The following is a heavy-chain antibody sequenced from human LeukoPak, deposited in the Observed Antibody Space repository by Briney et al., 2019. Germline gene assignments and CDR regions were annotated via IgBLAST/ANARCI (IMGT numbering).Heavy chain of an antibody. V-gene: IGHV3-21*01. CDR2: IRSSSSSI. D-gene: IGHD3-9*01. Sequence: GGSLRLSCAASGFTFSTYTMNWVRQAPGEGLEWVSSIRSSSSSINYADSVKGRFTISRDNAKNSLYLQMNTLRAEDTAVYYCAKVELRYFEVIDYWGQGALVTVSS. CDR3: AKVELRYFEVIDY. CDR1: GFTFSTYT. J-gene: IGHJ4*02.